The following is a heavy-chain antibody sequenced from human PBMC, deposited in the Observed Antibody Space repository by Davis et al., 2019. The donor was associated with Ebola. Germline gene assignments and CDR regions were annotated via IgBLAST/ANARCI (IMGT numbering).Heavy chain of an antibody. CDR1: GGSISSYY. Sequence: MPGGSLRLSCTVSGGSISSYYWSWIRQPPGKGLEWIGYIYYSGSTNYNPSLKSRVTISVDTSKNQFSLSLKSVTAADTAVYYCARGDSSSFLKWFDPWGKGSPVTVSP. D-gene: IGHD6-13*01. V-gene: IGHV4-59*01. J-gene: IGHJ5*02. CDR2: IYYSGST. CDR3: ARGDSSSFLKWFDP.